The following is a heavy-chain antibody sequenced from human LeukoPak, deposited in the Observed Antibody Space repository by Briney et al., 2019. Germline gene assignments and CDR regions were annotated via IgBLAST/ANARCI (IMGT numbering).Heavy chain of an antibody. D-gene: IGHD1-26*01. Sequence: ASETLSLTCTVSDGSISSSSYYWGWIRQPPGKGLEWIGTIYYSGSTYYSPSLKSRVAISVDTSKNQFSLKLSSVTAADTAVYYCARHTLRVGGWELKAFNYWGQGTLVTVSS. V-gene: IGHV4-39*01. CDR3: ARHTLRVGGWELKAFNY. CDR1: DGSISSSSYY. J-gene: IGHJ4*02. CDR2: IYYSGST.